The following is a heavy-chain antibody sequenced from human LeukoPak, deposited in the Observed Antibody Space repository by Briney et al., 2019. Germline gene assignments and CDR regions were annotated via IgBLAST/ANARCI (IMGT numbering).Heavy chain of an antibody. J-gene: IGHJ4*02. CDR3: ARDQGDGYNTNNPIDY. D-gene: IGHD5-24*01. CDR2: ISYDGSNK. Sequence: PGRSLRLSCAASGFTFSSYAMHWVRQAPGKGLEWVAVISYDGSNKYYADSVKGRFTISRDNSKNTLYLQKNSLRAEDTAVYYCARDQGDGYNTNNPIDYWGQGTLVTVSS. V-gene: IGHV3-30*01. CDR1: GFTFSSYA.